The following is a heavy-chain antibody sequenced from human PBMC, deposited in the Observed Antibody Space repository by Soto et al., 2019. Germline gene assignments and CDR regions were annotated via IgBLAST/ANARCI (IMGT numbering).Heavy chain of an antibody. CDR1: GGSVSSCSYY. D-gene: IGHD3-22*01. J-gene: IGHJ5*02. V-gene: IGHV4-61*01. Sequence: WETLSLTCTVSGGSVSSCSYYWGWVRHPPGKGLEWIGYIYYSGSTNYNPSLKSRVTISVDTSKNQFSLKLSSVTAADTAVYYCARDYYDSSGHLGSWGQATLVTVSS. CDR2: IYYSGST. CDR3: ARDYYDSSGHLGS.